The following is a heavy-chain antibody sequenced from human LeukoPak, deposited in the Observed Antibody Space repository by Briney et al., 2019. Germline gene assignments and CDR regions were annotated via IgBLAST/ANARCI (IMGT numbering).Heavy chain of an antibody. CDR1: GFTFSSYG. CDR2: IRYDGSNK. V-gene: IGHV3-30*02. Sequence: GGSLRLSCAASGFTFSSYGMHWVRQAPGKGLEWVAFIRYDGSNKYYADSVKGRFTISRENAKNSLYLQMNSLRAEDTAVYYCARDRQQQLVGTSFDIWGQGTMVTVSS. J-gene: IGHJ3*02. CDR3: ARDRQQQLVGTSFDI. D-gene: IGHD6-13*01.